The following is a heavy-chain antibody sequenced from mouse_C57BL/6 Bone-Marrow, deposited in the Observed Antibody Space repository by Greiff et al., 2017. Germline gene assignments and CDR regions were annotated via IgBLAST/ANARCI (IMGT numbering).Heavy chain of an antibody. J-gene: IGHJ2*01. CDR3: TPITGGYWFDY. CDR2: IDPENGDT. Sequence: VQLQQSGAELVRPGASVKLSCTASGFNIKDDYMHWVKQRPEQGLEWIGWIDPENGDTEYASKFQGKATITADTSSNTAYLQLSSLTSEDTAVYSCTPITGGYWFDYWGQGTTLTVSA. V-gene: IGHV14-4*01. D-gene: IGHD1-1*01. CDR1: GFNIKDDY.